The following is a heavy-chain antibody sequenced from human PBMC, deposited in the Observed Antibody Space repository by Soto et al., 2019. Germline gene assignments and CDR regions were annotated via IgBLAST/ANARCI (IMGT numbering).Heavy chain of an antibody. Sequence: ASVKVSCKASGYTFTSYGISWVRQAPGQGLEWMGWISAYNGNTNYAQKLQGRVTMTTDTSTRTAYMELRSLRSDDTAVYYCARDLVVLRVTTGDAFDIWGQGTMVTVSS. V-gene: IGHV1-18*01. J-gene: IGHJ3*02. CDR1: GYTFTSYG. CDR2: ISAYNGNT. D-gene: IGHD4-17*01. CDR3: ARDLVVLRVTTGDAFDI.